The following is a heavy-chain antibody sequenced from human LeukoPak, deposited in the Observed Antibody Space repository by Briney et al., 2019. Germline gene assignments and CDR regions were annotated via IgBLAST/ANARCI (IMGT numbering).Heavy chain of an antibody. CDR1: GFTFRTYA. Sequence: PGGSLRLSCGASGFTFRTYAMHWVRQTPDKGLEWVAFMSSDGSNENYADSVKGRFTISRENSKNTLFLRMNNLTPEDTGVYYCAKGLATTPSHGNWFDAWGQGTLVTVSS. CDR3: AKGLATTPSHGNWFDA. CDR2: MSSDGSNE. J-gene: IGHJ5*02. D-gene: IGHD3-9*01. V-gene: IGHV3-30*18.